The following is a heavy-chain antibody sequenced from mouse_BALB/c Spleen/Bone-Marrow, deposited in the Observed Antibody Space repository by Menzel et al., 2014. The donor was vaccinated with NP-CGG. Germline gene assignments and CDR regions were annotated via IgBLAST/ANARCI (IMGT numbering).Heavy chain of an antibody. D-gene: IGHD2-3*01. V-gene: IGHV1S34*01. Sequence: LVKTGASVKISCKASGYSFTGYYMHWVKQSHGKSLEWIGYISCYNGATSYNQKFKGKATFTVGTSSSTAYMQFNSLTSEDSAVYYCARGDGYYVDFDYWGQGTTPTVSS. CDR3: ARGDGYYVDFDY. CDR1: GYSFTGYY. CDR2: ISCYNGAT. J-gene: IGHJ2*01.